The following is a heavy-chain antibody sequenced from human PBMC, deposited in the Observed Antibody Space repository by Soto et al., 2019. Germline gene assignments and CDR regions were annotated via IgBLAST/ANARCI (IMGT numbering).Heavy chain of an antibody. D-gene: IGHD1-26*01. Sequence: QVRLAQSGPEVKRPGASVKVSCKPSGYTFTSYGISWVRQAPGQGLEWMGWISAHNGNTNYAQKVQGRVTMTTDTSTSTAYMELTSLRSDDTAVYYCARSWYSTTRYFDFWGRGTLVTVSS. CDR2: ISAHNGNT. J-gene: IGHJ2*01. V-gene: IGHV1-18*01. CDR3: ARSWYSTTRYFDF. CDR1: GYTFTSYG.